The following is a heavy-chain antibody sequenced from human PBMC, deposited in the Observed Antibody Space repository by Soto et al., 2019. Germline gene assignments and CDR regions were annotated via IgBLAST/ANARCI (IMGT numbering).Heavy chain of an antibody. CDR1: GYTFTSYD. V-gene: IGHV1-8*01. CDR2: MNPNSGNT. J-gene: IGHJ4*02. D-gene: IGHD3-10*01. CDR3: GRVYGSGSYSPNYFDY. Sequence: ASVKVSCKASGYTFTSYDINWVRQATGQGLEWMGWMNPNSGNTGYAQKFQDRVTMTRNTSISTAYMELSSLRSEDTGVYYCGRVYGSGSYSPNYFDYWGQGTLVTVSS.